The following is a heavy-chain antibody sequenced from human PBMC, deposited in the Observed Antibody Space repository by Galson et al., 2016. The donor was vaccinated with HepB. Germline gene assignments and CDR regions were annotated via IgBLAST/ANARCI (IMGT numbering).Heavy chain of an antibody. D-gene: IGHD3-9*01. V-gene: IGHV3-11*04. CDR2: VSDSGVTV. CDR3: ATVHYYHIRE. CDR1: GLNFNIQW. Sequence: SLGLSCAVSGLNFNIQWMSWFRQAPGKGLECISFVSDSGVTVSDADSVRGRFTVYRDNARNSLYLQMNSLRAEDTAVYYCATVHYYHIREWGLGTLVIVSS. J-gene: IGHJ4*02.